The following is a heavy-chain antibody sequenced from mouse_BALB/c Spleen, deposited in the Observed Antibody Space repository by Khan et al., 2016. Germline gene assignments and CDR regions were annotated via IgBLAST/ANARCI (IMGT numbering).Heavy chain of an antibody. CDR3: TRDGYFDV. Sequence: EVQLQESGGGLVQPGGSMKLSCVASGFTFSNYWMNWVRQSPEKGLEWVAEIRLKSNNYATHYAESVKGRFTISRDDSKSSVYLQMNNLRAEDTGIYYGTRDGYFDVWGAGTTVTVSS. CDR2: IRLKSNNYAT. V-gene: IGHV6-6*02. CDR1: GFTFSNYW. J-gene: IGHJ1*01.